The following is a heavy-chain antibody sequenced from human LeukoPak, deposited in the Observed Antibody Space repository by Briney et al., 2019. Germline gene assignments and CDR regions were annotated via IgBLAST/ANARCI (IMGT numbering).Heavy chain of an antibody. D-gene: IGHD3-10*01. CDR3: ARDRGFGLNAFDI. CDR2: ISSSSSYI. V-gene: IGHV3-21*01. Sequence: GGSLRLSCAASGFTFSSYSMNWVRQAPGKGLEWVSSISSSSSYIYYADSVKGRFTISRDNAKNSLYLQMNSLRAEDTAVYYRARDRGFGLNAFDIWGQGTMVTVSS. J-gene: IGHJ3*02. CDR1: GFTFSSYS.